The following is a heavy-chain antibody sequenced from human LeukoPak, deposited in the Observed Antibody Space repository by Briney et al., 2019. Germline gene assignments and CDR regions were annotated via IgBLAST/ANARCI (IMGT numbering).Heavy chain of an antibody. CDR1: GGSISIYY. D-gene: IGHD3-9*01. Sequence: PSETLSLTCTVSGGSISIYYWSWIRQPPRKGLEWMGYIYYSGITNYNPSLKSRVTIPVHTYKHQFSLKLSSVTAADTAVYYCARDHTYYDILTDYSFGAFDIWGQGTMVTVSS. V-gene: IGHV4-59*01. CDR2: IYYSGIT. J-gene: IGHJ3*02. CDR3: ARDHTYYDILTDYSFGAFDI.